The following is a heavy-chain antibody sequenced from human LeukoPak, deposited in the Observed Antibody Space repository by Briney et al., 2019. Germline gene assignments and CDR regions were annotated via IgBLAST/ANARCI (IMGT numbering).Heavy chain of an antibody. CDR2: IYYSGST. J-gene: IGHJ5*02. V-gene: IGHV4-59*01. D-gene: IGHD3-16*01. CDR3: ARASFQDWFDP. CDR1: GGSISSYY. Sequence: PSETLSLTYTVSGGSISSYYWSWIRQPPGKGLEWIGYIYYSGSTNYNPSLKSRVTISVDTSKNQFSLKLSSVTAADTAVYYCARASFQDWFDPWGQGTLVTVSS.